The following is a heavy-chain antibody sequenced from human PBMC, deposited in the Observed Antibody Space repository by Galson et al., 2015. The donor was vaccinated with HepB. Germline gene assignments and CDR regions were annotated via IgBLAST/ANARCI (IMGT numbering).Heavy chain of an antibody. CDR3: ARWDTAMVLGGFDY. CDR1: GFTFSSYA. J-gene: IGHJ4*02. CDR2: ISYDGSNK. Sequence: LRLSCAASGFTFSSYAMHWVRQAPGKGLEWVAVISYDGSNKNYADSVKGRFTISRDNSENTLYLQMNSLRAEDTAVYYCARWDTAMVLGGFDYWGQGTLVTVSS. V-gene: IGHV3-30*04. D-gene: IGHD5-18*01.